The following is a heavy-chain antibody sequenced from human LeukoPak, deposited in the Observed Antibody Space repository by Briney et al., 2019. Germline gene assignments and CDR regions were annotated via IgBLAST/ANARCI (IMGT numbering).Heavy chain of an antibody. Sequence: GGSLRLCCAASGFTFSSYAMTWVRQAPGKGLEWVATIRVDGSTEYPVDSMKGRFTISRDNAKNSLHLQMNSLRAEDTAVYYCATYSGPDKWDASDMWGQGTLVTVSS. CDR1: GFTFSSYA. V-gene: IGHV3-7*01. J-gene: IGHJ3*02. D-gene: IGHD1-26*01. CDR2: IRVDGSTE. CDR3: ATYSGPDKWDASDM.